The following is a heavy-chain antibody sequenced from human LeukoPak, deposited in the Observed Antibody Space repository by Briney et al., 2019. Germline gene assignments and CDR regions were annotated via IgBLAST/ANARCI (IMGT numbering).Heavy chain of an antibody. V-gene: IGHV1-69*13. Sequence: SVKVSCKASGGTFSSYAISWVRQAPGQGLEWMGGIIPIFGTANYAQKFQGRVTITADESTSTAYMELSSLRSEDAAVYYCASSGYCSSTSCYLYYYYYGMDVWGQGTTVTVSS. CDR3: ASSGYCSSTSCYLYYYYYGMDV. D-gene: IGHD2-2*01. CDR2: IIPIFGTA. J-gene: IGHJ6*02. CDR1: GGTFSSYA.